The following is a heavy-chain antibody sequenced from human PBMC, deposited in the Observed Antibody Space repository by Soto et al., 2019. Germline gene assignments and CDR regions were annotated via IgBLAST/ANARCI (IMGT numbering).Heavy chain of an antibody. V-gene: IGHV4-34*01. D-gene: IGHD3-10*01. Sequence: SETLSLTCAVYGGSFSGYYWSWIRQPPGKGLEWIGEINHRGSTNYNPSRKSRVTISVDTSKNQFSLKLSTVTAADTAVYYCTRLRLGITMVRGVIITRRYYGMDGWGQGTTVT. CDR2: INHRGST. J-gene: IGHJ6*02. CDR3: TRLRLGITMVRGVIITRRYYGMDG. CDR1: GGSFSGYY.